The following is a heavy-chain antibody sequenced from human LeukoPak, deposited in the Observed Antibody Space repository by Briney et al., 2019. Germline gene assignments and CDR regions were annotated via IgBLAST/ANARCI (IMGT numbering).Heavy chain of an antibody. CDR3: ARVPTPTKYYYDSSGYFVWPDI. D-gene: IGHD3-22*01. CDR2: MNPNSGNT. V-gene: IGHV1-8*03. J-gene: IGHJ3*02. Sequence: ASVKVSCKASGYTFTSYDINWVRQATGQGLEWMGWMNPNSGNTGYAQKFQGRVTITRNTSISTAYMELSSLRSEDTAVYYCARVPTPTKYYYDSSGYFVWPDIWGQGTMVTVSS. CDR1: GYTFTSYD.